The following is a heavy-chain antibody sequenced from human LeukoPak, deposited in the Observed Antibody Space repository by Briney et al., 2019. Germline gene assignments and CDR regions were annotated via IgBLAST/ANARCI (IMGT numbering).Heavy chain of an antibody. CDR3: ARTKETETTFHYFDYYMDV. CDR2: IYTSGST. CDR1: GGSISSYY. V-gene: IGHV4-4*07. J-gene: IGHJ6*03. D-gene: IGHD1-1*01. Sequence: KPSETLSLTCTVSGGSISSYYWSWIRQPAGKGLEWIGRIYTSGSTNYNPSLKSRVTMSVDTSKNQFSLKLSSVTAADTAVYYCARTKETETTFHYFDYYMDVWGKGTTVTVSS.